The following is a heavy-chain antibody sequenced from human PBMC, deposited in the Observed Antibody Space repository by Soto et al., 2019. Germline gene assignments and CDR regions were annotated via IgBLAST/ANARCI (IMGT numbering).Heavy chain of an antibody. J-gene: IGHJ4*02. CDR3: ARHPGYYDILTGYTTYYFDY. CDR2: ISAYNGNT. Sequence: GASVNVSCKASGYTFTNFGISWVRQAPGQGLEWMGWISAYNGNTNYAQNFQGRVTMTTDTSTSTAYMELRSLRSDDTAVYYCARHPGYYDILTGYTTYYFDYWGQGILVTVSS. D-gene: IGHD3-9*01. V-gene: IGHV1-18*01. CDR1: GYTFTNFG.